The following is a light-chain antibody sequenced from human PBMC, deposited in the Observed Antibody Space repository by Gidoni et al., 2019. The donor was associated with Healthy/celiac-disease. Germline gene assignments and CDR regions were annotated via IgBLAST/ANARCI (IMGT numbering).Light chain of an antibody. CDR3: GTWDSSLSPHVV. Sequence: QSVLTQPPSVSAAPGQKVTISCSGSSSNIGNNYVSWYQQIPGTAPNLLIYDNNKRPSGIPDRFSGSKSGTSATLGITGLQTGDEADYYCGTWDSSLSPHVVFGGGTKLTVL. CDR1: SSNIGNNY. V-gene: IGLV1-51*01. J-gene: IGLJ2*01. CDR2: DNN.